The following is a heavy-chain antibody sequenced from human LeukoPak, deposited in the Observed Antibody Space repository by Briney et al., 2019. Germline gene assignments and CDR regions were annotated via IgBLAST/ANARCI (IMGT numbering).Heavy chain of an antibody. CDR2: VYTNEST. CDR3: ARDRIAATDNWFDP. J-gene: IGHJ5*02. V-gene: IGHV4-4*07. Sequence: SETLSLTCTVSGGSISSYYWSWIRQPAGKGLEWIGRVYTNESTNYNPSLKSRVTMSVDTSKNQFSLRLSSVTAADTAFYYCARDRIAATDNWFDPWGQGTLVTVSS. D-gene: IGHD6-13*01. CDR1: GGSISSYY.